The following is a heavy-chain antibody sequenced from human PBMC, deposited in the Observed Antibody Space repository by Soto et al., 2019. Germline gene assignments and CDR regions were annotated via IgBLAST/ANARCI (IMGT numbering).Heavy chain of an antibody. D-gene: IGHD3-9*01. V-gene: IGHV3-30-3*01. Sequence: GGSLRLSCAASGFTFSSYAMHWVRQAPGKGLEWVAVISYDGSNKYYADSVKGRFTISRDNSKNTLYLQMNSLRAEDTAVYYCAREIDILTDYGMDVWGQGTTVTVSS. J-gene: IGHJ6*02. CDR1: GFTFSSYA. CDR3: AREIDILTDYGMDV. CDR2: ISYDGSNK.